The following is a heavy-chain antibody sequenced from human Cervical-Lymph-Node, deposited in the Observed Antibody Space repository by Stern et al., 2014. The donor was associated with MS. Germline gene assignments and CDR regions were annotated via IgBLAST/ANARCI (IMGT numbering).Heavy chain of an antibody. CDR1: GGSFGNHA. CDR2: IMPVFGVP. V-gene: IGHV1-69*09. J-gene: IGHJ3*01. CDR3: AREGGEFRKLQFVLDI. Sequence: VQLVQSGAGVMRPGSSVKVSCKASGGSFGNHAISWVRQVPGQGLEWVGSIMPVFGVPNTAHRLQGRVTFSADKSTATAYMELKSLRSEDTAVYYCAREGGEFRKLQFVLDIWGQGTLVIVSS. D-gene: IGHD3-3*01.